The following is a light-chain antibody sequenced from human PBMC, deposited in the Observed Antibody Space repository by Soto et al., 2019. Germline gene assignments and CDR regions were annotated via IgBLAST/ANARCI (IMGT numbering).Light chain of an antibody. CDR2: WAS. Sequence: DIVMTQSPDSLAVSLGERATINCKSSQSVLYSSNNKNYLAWYQQKPGQPPKLLIYWASTRESGVPDRFSGSGSGTDFTLTISRLQAEDLAVYFCQQYYSTPPLTFGGGTKVEIK. CDR3: QQYYSTPPLT. CDR1: QSVLYSSNNKNY. J-gene: IGKJ4*01. V-gene: IGKV4-1*01.